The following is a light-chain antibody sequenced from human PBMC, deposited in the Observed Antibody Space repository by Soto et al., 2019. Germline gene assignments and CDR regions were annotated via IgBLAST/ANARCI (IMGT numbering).Light chain of an antibody. J-gene: IGKJ4*01. CDR1: QSIANR. Sequence: EIVMTQSPATLSVSPGERATLSCRTSQSIANRLAWYHQKPGQAPMLLIHGASTRATGVTARFSGSGSGTEFTLTISSLQSEDFAVYYCQQYNNWLALTCGGGTKVEIK. V-gene: IGKV3-15*01. CDR2: GAS. CDR3: QQYNNWLALT.